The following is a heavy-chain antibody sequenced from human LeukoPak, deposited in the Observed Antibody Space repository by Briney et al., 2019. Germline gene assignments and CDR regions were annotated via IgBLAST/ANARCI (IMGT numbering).Heavy chain of an antibody. V-gene: IGHV4-30-2*01. CDR3: ARARDWFDP. CDR1: GVSISSGGYS. Sequence: SETLSLTCAVSGVSISSGGYSWSWIRQPPGKGLGWIGYIYHSGSTYYNPSLKSRVTISVDRSKNQFSLKLSSVTAADTAVYYCARARDWFDPWGQGTLVTVSS. CDR2: IYHSGST. J-gene: IGHJ5*02.